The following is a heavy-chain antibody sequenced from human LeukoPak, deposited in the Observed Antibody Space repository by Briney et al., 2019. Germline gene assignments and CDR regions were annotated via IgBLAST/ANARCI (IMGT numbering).Heavy chain of an antibody. J-gene: IGHJ4*02. Sequence: SETLSLTCTVSGGSISSGGYYWSWIRQPPGKGLEWIGYIYHSGSTYYNPSLKSRVTISVDTSKNQFSLKLSSVTAADTAVYYCARRRRLGGGYFDYWGQGTLVTVSS. V-gene: IGHV4-30-2*01. CDR2: IYHSGST. CDR1: GGSISSGGYY. CDR3: ARRRRLGGGYFDY. D-gene: IGHD1-26*01.